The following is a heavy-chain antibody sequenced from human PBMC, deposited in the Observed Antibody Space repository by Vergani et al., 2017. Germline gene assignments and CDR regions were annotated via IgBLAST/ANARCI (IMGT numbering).Heavy chain of an antibody. V-gene: IGHV1-69*12. CDR1: GGTFSSYA. CDR2: IIPIFGTA. CDR3: ARAGNYYDSSGTYGMDV. Sequence: QVQLVQSGAEVKKPGSSVKVSCKASGGTFSSYAISWVRQAPGQGLEWMGGIIPIFGTANCAQKFQGRVTITADESTSTAYMELSSLRSEDTAVYYCARAGNYYDSSGTYGMDVWGQGTTVTVSS. D-gene: IGHD3-22*01. J-gene: IGHJ6*02.